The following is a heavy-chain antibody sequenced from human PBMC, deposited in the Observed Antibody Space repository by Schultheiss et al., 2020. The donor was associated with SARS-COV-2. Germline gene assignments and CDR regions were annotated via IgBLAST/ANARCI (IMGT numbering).Heavy chain of an antibody. Sequence: SVKVSCKASGGTFSSNPISWVRQAPGQGLEWMGGIIPIFGTANYAQKFQGRVTLTTDTSTTTAYMDLRSLRSDDTAVYYCARVPMTIFGVIIKSGAHDYWGQGTLVTVSS. CDR1: GGTFSSNP. CDR3: ARVPMTIFGVIIKSGAHDY. V-gene: IGHV1-69*05. D-gene: IGHD3-3*01. J-gene: IGHJ4*02. CDR2: IIPIFGTA.